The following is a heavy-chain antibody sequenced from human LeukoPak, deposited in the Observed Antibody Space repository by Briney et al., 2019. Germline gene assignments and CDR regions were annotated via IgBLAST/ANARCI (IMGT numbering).Heavy chain of an antibody. D-gene: IGHD2-15*01. CDR1: GYSISSGYY. V-gene: IGHV4-38-2*01. CDR2: IYHSGST. Sequence: PSETLSLTCAVSGYSISSGYYWGWIRQPPGKGLEWIGSIYHSGSTYYNPSLKSRVIISVDTSKNQFSLKLSSVTAADTAVYYCARPAATGYYFDYWGQGTLVTVSS. CDR3: ARPAATGYYFDY. J-gene: IGHJ4*02.